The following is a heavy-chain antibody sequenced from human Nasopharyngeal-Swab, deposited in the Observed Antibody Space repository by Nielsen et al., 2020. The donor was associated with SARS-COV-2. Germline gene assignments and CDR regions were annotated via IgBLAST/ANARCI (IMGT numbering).Heavy chain of an antibody. CDR2: ISYDGSNK. Sequence: GESLKISCAASGFTFSSYGMHWVRQAPGKGLEWVAVISYDGSNKYYADSVKGRFTISRDNSKNTLYLQMNSLGAEDTAVYYCARDTGYCSGGSCYLSHFDYWGQGTLVTVSS. D-gene: IGHD2-15*01. CDR3: ARDTGYCSGGSCYLSHFDY. V-gene: IGHV3-30*03. CDR1: GFTFSSYG. J-gene: IGHJ4*02.